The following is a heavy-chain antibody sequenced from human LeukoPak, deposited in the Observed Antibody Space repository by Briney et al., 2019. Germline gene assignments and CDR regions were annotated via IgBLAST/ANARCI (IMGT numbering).Heavy chain of an antibody. Sequence: PSETLSLTCTVSGDSISSSHYYWGWIRQPPGKGLEWIGYIYYSGSTNYNPSLKSRVTISVDTSKNQFSLKLSSVTAADTAVYYCARSDAAMMRLNWGQGTLVTVSS. J-gene: IGHJ4*02. V-gene: IGHV4-61*05. CDR2: IYYSGST. D-gene: IGHD3-22*01. CDR1: GDSISSSHYY. CDR3: ARSDAAMMRLN.